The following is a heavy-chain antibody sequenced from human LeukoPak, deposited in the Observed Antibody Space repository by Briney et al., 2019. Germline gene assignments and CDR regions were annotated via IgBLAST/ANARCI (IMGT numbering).Heavy chain of an antibody. Sequence: GGSLRLSCAGSGFPFSSYSMNWVRQAPGKGLEWVSSISMSDYYIYYADSVKGLFTISRDNAKNSLYLQMNSLRAEDTAVYYCARDPSPRTSYYYYYMDVWGKGTTVTVSS. CDR3: ARDPSPRTSYYYYYMDV. CDR1: GFPFSSYS. D-gene: IGHD2-2*01. CDR2: ISMSDYYI. J-gene: IGHJ6*03. V-gene: IGHV3-21*01.